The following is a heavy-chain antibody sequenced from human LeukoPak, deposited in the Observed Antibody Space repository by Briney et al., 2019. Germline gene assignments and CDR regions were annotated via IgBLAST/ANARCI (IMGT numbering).Heavy chain of an antibody. D-gene: IGHD1/OR15-1a*01. CDR3: ARQIGTGGRYYFDS. Sequence: QTGGSLRLSCAASGFIFSNYAMHWVRQAPGKGLEWVAVIWYDGGNKYCADSVKGRLTISRDNSKNTLYLQMNSLRAEDSAVYYCARQIGTGGRYYFDSWGQGTLVTVSS. V-gene: IGHV3-33*01. CDR2: IWYDGGNK. J-gene: IGHJ4*02. CDR1: GFIFSNYA.